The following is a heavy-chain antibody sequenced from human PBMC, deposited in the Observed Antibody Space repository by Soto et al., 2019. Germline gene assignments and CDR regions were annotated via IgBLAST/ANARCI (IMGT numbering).Heavy chain of an antibody. D-gene: IGHD3-9*01. V-gene: IGHV4-34*01. CDR3: ARGKGYFDWLNPGDY. J-gene: IGHJ4*02. CDR2: INHSGST. CDR1: GGSFSGYY. Sequence: SETLSLTCAVYGGSFSGYYWSWIRQPPGKGLEWIGEINHSGSTNYNPSLKSRVTISVDTSKNQFSLKLSSVTAADTAVYYCARGKGYFDWLNPGDYWGQGTLVTVSS.